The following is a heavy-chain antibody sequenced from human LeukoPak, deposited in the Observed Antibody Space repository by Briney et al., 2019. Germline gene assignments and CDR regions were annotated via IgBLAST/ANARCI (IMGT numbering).Heavy chain of an antibody. CDR1: GYSISSGYYW. CDR3: ARMEGYFYMDV. Sequence: TLSLTCTVSGYSISSGYYWGWIRQPPGKALEWLARIDWDDDKYYSTSLKTRLTISKDTSKNQVVLTLTNMDPVDTATYYCARMEGYFYMDVWGKGTTVTVSS. J-gene: IGHJ6*03. V-gene: IGHV2-70*11. CDR2: IDWDDDK.